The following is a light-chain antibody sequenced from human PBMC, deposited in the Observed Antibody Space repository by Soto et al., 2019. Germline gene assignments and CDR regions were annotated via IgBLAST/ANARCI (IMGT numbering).Light chain of an antibody. J-gene: IGKJ1*01. Sequence: TVLTQSPGTLSLSPGERATLSCRASQSVSTRSLAWYQQKPGQAPRLLISGASSRAADIPDRFSGSGSGTDFTLTINRLEPEDFAVYYCQQYDSSPRTFGQGTKVE. CDR3: QQYDSSPRT. CDR1: QSVSTRS. V-gene: IGKV3-20*01. CDR2: GAS.